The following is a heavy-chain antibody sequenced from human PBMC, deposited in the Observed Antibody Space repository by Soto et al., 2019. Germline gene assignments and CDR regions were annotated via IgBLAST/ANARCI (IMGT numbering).Heavy chain of an antibody. V-gene: IGHV4-39*02. J-gene: IGHJ4*02. Sequence: SETLSLTCTVSGDSFSSTSYYWGWIRQPPGKGLEWIGSIDYSGSTYYNPSLKSRVTISVDTSKNQFSLELSSETAADTAVYYCSRDFWSGYYTRPFDYWGQGAQVTVSS. D-gene: IGHD3-3*01. CDR1: GDSFSSTSYY. CDR2: IDYSGST. CDR3: SRDFWSGYYTRPFDY.